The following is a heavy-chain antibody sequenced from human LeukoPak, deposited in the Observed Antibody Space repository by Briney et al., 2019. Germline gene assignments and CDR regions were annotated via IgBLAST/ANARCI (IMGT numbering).Heavy chain of an antibody. CDR3: ARPVRGVRYGMDV. Sequence: QSGRSLRLSCAASGFTFSSYAMHWVRQAPGKGLEWVAVISYDGSNKYYADSVKGRFTISRDNSKNTLYLQMNSLRAEDTAVYYCARPVRGVRYGMDVWGRGTTVTVSS. J-gene: IGHJ6*02. D-gene: IGHD3-10*01. CDR2: ISYDGSNK. CDR1: GFTFSSYA. V-gene: IGHV3-30-3*01.